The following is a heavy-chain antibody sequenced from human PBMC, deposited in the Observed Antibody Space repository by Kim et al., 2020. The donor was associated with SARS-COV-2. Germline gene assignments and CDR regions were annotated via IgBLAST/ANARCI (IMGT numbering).Heavy chain of an antibody. V-gene: IGHV4-39*07. CDR3: ARDLASRGWSYYDGYTYPVNDFWYFVL. CDR2: VSYGGIT. CDR1: GGSMRSSRYY. D-gene: IGHD3-10*01. Sequence: SETLSLTCTVSGGSMRSSRYYWGWIRQSPGEGLQWIGSVSYGGITYFQTSLTIRVTISVYTSKNQFSLNLNSVTAAATAVYYCARDLASRGWSYYDGYTYPVNDFWYFVLWGRGTLVTVSS. J-gene: IGHJ2*01.